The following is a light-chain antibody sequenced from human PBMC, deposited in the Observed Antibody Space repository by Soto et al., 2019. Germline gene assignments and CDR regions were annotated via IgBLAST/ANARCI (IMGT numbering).Light chain of an antibody. Sequence: EIVLTQSPATLSLSPGEGATLSCRASQSVSSYLAWYQQRPAQAPRLIYGSSGRATGIPDRFSGSGSGTDFTLTISRLEPDDSAVYYCQQHGISHITFGQGTRLEIK. CDR3: QQHGISHIT. V-gene: IGKV3-20*01. CDR1: QSVSSY. CDR2: GSS. J-gene: IGKJ5*01.